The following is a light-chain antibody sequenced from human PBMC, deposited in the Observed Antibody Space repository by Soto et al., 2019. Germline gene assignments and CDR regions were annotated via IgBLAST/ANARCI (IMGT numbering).Light chain of an antibody. Sequence: EIVLTQSPATLSLSPGERATLSCRASQSVSSYLAWYQQKPGQAPRLLIYDASNRATGIPARFSGSGSGTDFTLPISSLEREDFAVYYCQQRSNWPPGTFGGGTKVEIK. CDR2: DAS. CDR3: QQRSNWPPGT. CDR1: QSVSSY. J-gene: IGKJ4*01. V-gene: IGKV3-11*01.